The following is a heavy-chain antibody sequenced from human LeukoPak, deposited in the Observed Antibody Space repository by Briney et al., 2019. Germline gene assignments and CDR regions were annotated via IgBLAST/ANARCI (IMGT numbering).Heavy chain of an antibody. CDR1: GGSFSGYY. V-gene: IGHV4-34*01. Sequence: MTSETLSLTCAVYGGSFSGYYWSWIRQPPGKGLECIGEINHSGSTNYNPSLKSRVTISVDTSKNQFSLKLSSVTAADTAVYYCARDSGEAEVPAAMFDYWGQGTLVTVSS. D-gene: IGHD2-2*01. CDR3: ARDSGEAEVPAAMFDY. CDR2: INHSGST. J-gene: IGHJ4*02.